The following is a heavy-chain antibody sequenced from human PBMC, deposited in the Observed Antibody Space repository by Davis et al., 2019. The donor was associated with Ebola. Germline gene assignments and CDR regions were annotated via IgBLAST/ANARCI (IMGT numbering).Heavy chain of an antibody. D-gene: IGHD5-18*01. CDR1: VYTFTSYG. Sequence: ASVTVSCMASVYTFTSYGISWVRQAPGQGLEWMGWINPNSGGTNYAQKFQGWVTMTRDTSISTAYMELSRLRSDDTAVYYCARRAGYGRDDAFDIWGQGTMVTVSS. J-gene: IGHJ3*02. V-gene: IGHV1-2*04. CDR2: INPNSGGT. CDR3: ARRAGYGRDDAFDI.